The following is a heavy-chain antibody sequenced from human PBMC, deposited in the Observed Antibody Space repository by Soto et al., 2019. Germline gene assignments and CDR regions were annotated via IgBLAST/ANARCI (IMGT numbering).Heavy chain of an antibody. CDR3: VKRGLIGYCSDFGCPPFDC. CDR2: ISGSGGNT. Sequence: GESLKISCAASGFTFTTYAMSWVRQAPGKGLEWVAAISGSGGNTYYADSVKGRFTISRDNSKNTLYLQMNSLRAEDTAVYYCVKRGLIGYCSDFGCPPFDCWGQGTLVTVSS. D-gene: IGHD2-15*01. V-gene: IGHV3-23*01. CDR1: GFTFTTYA. J-gene: IGHJ4*02.